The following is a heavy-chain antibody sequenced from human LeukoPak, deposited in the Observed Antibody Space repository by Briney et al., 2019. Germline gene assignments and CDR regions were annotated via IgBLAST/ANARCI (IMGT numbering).Heavy chain of an antibody. CDR1: GDSISNGGYY. J-gene: IGHJ4*02. V-gene: IGHV4-31*03. D-gene: IGHD3-16*01. CDR3: ARAMGITLDY. CDR2: IYYNGNT. Sequence: SQTLSLTCTVSGDSISNGGYYWSWIRQHPGKGLEWIGYIYYNGNTYYNPSLKSRVTTSLDTSKNQFSLKLSSVTAADTAMFYCARAMGITLDYWGQGTLVTVSS.